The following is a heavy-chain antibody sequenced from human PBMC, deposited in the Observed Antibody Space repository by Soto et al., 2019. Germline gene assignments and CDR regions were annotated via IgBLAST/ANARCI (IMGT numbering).Heavy chain of an antibody. D-gene: IGHD2-21*02. CDR1: GWSFSSYY. Sequence: SETLSLTCTIYGWSFSSYYWRWLRQPPGKGLEWIGEINHSGSTNYNPSLKSRVTISVDTSKNQFSLKLSSVTAADTAVYYCARVPMTYDAFDIWGQGTMVTVSS. CDR2: INHSGST. J-gene: IGHJ3*02. V-gene: IGHV4-34*01. CDR3: ARVPMTYDAFDI.